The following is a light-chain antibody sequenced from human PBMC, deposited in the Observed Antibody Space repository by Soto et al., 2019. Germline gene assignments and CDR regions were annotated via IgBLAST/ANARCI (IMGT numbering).Light chain of an antibody. Sequence: EIVLTQSPGTLSLSPGERATLSCRASQSVSSSYLAWYQQKPGQAPRLLIYGASSRATGIPDRFSGSGSGTDFNLTISRLEPEDFSVYYCQQYCSSSRTFGQGTRLEIK. CDR2: GAS. CDR3: QQYCSSSRT. V-gene: IGKV3-20*01. CDR1: QSVSSSY. J-gene: IGKJ5*01.